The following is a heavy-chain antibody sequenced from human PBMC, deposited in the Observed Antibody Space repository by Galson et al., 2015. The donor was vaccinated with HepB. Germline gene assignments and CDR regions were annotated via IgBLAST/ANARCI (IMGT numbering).Heavy chain of an antibody. CDR3: AKQADRSYYGWFDP. CDR2: ISYDGSNK. J-gene: IGHJ5*02. Sequence: SLRLSCAASGFTFSSYGMPWVRQAPGKGLEWVAVISYDGSNKYYADSVKGRFTISRDNSKNTLYLQMNSLRAEDTAVYYCAKQADRSYYGWFDPWGQGTLVTVSS. D-gene: IGHD1-26*01. CDR1: GFTFSSYG. V-gene: IGHV3-30*18.